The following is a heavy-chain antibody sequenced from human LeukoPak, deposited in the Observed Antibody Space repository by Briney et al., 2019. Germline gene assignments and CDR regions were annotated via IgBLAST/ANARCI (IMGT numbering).Heavy chain of an antibody. Sequence: GGSLRLFCAASGFTFSSYGMHWVRQAPGKGLEWVAVIWYDGSNKYYADSVKGRFTISRDNSKNTLYLQMNSLRAEDTAVYYCAREWSRNWFDPWGQGTLVTVSS. J-gene: IGHJ5*02. V-gene: IGHV3-33*01. CDR1: GFTFSSYG. D-gene: IGHD2-15*01. CDR3: AREWSRNWFDP. CDR2: IWYDGSNK.